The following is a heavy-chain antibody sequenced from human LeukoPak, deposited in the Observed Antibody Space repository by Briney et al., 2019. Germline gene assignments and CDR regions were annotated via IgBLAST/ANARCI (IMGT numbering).Heavy chain of an antibody. V-gene: IGHV4-39*01. J-gene: IGHJ4*02. CDR2: IHYSGST. CDR1: GGSISSSSHY. CDR3: AWRVDYDSSGYYLDY. D-gene: IGHD3-22*01. Sequence: AETLTLPCSVSGGSISSSSHYWGWIRQPPGRGLEGLGRIHYSGSTYYNPSLQSRLTIFVDTSKNRFYLKVSSVTAGDTAVYYCAWRVDYDSSGYYLDYWGQGTLVTVSS.